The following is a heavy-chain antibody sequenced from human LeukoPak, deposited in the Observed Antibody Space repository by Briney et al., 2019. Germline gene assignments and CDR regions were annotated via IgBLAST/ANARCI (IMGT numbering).Heavy chain of an antibody. Sequence: GASVKVSCKASGYTFTTYGISWVRQAPGQGLEWMGGIIPIFGTANYAQKFQGRVTITADESTSTAYMELSSLRSEDTAVYYCASGIAAAGNVRRSYYYYYMDVWGKGTTVTISS. CDR2: IIPIFGTA. D-gene: IGHD6-13*01. V-gene: IGHV1-69*13. J-gene: IGHJ6*03. CDR3: ASGIAAAGNVRRSYYYYYMDV. CDR1: GYTFTTYG.